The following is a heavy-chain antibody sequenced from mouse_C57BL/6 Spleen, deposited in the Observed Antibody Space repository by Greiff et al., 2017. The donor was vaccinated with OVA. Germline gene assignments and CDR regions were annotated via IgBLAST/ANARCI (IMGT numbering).Heavy chain of an antibody. D-gene: IGHD4-1*01. CDR1: GYTFTDYN. CDR3: ASNWDGFAY. Sequence: EVKLVESGPELVKPGASVKMSCKASGYTFTDYNMHWVKQSHGKSLEWIGYINPNNGGTSYNQKFKGKATLTVNKSSSTAYMELRSLTSEDSAVYYCASNWDGFAYWGQGTMVTVSA. CDR2: INPNNGGT. J-gene: IGHJ3*01. V-gene: IGHV1-22*01.